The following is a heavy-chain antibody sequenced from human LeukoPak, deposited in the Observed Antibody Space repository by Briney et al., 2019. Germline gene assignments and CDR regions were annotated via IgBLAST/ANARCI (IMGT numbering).Heavy chain of an antibody. CDR1: GGSISSGDYY. CDR2: IYYSGST. D-gene: IGHD1-7*01. CDR3: ASVQTGTHFDY. J-gene: IGHJ4*02. Sequence: PSQTLSLTCTVSGGSISSGDYYWSWIRQPPGKGLEWIGYIYYSGSTNYNPSLKSRVTISVDTSKNQFSLKLSSVTAADTAVYYCASVQTGTHFDYWGQGTLVTVSS. V-gene: IGHV4-30-4*08.